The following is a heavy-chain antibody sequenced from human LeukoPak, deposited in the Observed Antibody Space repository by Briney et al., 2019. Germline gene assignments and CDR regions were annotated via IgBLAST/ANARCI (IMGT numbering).Heavy chain of an antibody. J-gene: IGHJ4*02. D-gene: IGHD3-22*01. CDR2: IYHTGST. CDR3: ARGYFDSRGYSNPFDY. Sequence: SQTLSLTCTVSGGSISSGSYYWSWIRQPAGKGLEWIGYIYHTGSTNYNPSLESRVTISVDRSKNQFSLKLTSVTAADTAVYYCARGYFDSRGYSNPFDYWGQGALVTVSS. V-gene: IGHV4-61*10. CDR1: GGSISSGSYY.